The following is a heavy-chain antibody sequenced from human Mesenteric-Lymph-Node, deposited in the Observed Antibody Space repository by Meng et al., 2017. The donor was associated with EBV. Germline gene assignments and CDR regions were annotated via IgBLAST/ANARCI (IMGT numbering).Heavy chain of an antibody. Sequence: QVQLVQSGAEVKKPXXSVKVXCEASGYTFTSYAMHWVRQAPGQRLEWMGWITVGNGDTKYSQKFHGRVTITRDTSATTAYMELSSLTSEDTAVYYCARDSSGDSRRFDPWGQGTLGNVSS. CDR2: ITVGNGDT. D-gene: IGHD6-19*01. J-gene: IGHJ5*02. CDR1: GYTFTSYA. CDR3: ARDSSGDSRRFDP. V-gene: IGHV1-3*01.